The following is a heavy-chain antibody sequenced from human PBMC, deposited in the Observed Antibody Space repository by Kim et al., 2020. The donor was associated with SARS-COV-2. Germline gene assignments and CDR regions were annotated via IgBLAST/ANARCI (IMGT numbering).Heavy chain of an antibody. V-gene: IGHV4-4*02. CDR1: GGSISSSNW. D-gene: IGHD4-4*01. Sequence: SETLSLTCAVSGGSISSSNWWSWVRQPPGKGLEWIGEIYHSGSTNYNPSLKSRVTISVDKSKNQFSLKLSSVTAADTAVYYCARWLENTVTTTWYFDYWGQGTLVTVSS. J-gene: IGHJ4*02. CDR3: ARWLENTVTTTWYFDY. CDR2: IYHSGST.